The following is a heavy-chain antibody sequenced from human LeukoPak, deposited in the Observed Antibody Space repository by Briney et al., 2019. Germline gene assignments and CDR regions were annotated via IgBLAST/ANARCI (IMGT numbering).Heavy chain of an antibody. CDR3: TKDRYCSTTNCPVDY. J-gene: IGHJ4*02. CDR2: ISRDGSST. V-gene: IGHV3-43*01. D-gene: IGHD2-2*01. Sequence: PGGSLRLSCAAPGFTFDGYSFHWVRQAPGKGLEWVSVISRDGSSTYYADSVKGRFTISRDNSKNSVYLQMNSLRTEDTALYYCTKDRYCSTTNCPVDYWGQGTLVTVSS. CDR1: GFTFDGYS.